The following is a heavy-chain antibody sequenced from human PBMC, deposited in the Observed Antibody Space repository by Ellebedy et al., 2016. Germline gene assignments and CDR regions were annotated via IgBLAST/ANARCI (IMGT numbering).Heavy chain of an antibody. D-gene: IGHD3-10*01. V-gene: IGHV1-46*01. J-gene: IGHJ3*02. Sequence: ASVKVSCXASGYTFTSYYMHWVRQAPGQGLEWMGIINPSGGSTSYAQKFQGRDTITADESTSTAYMELSSLRSEDTAVYYCARDYGSGSYLGAFDIWGQGTMVTVSS. CDR2: INPSGGST. CDR3: ARDYGSGSYLGAFDI. CDR1: GYTFTSYY.